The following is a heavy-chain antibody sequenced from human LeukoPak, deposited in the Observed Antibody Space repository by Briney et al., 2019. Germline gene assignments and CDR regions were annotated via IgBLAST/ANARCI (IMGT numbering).Heavy chain of an antibody. CDR3: ASLRSGFYPAFDN. CDR1: AGSITNSDYY. CDR2: IEFAGAT. V-gene: IGHV4-39*07. J-gene: IGHJ4*02. Sequence: PSETLSLTCTVSAGSITNSDYYWAWIRQPPGKELEWIGSIEFAGATHYNPSVESRISVSVDTSRNQFSVKLTSVTAADAARYYCASLRSGFYPAFDNWGQGILVTVSS. D-gene: IGHD1-26*01.